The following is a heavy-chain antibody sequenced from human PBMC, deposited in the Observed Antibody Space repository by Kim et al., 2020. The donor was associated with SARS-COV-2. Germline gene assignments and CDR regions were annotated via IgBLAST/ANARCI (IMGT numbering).Heavy chain of an antibody. CDR2: EDGGT. J-gene: IGHJ4*02. D-gene: IGHD2-21*01. CDR3: ATQHLLVY. Sequence: EDGGTIYAQKFQGRVTMTEDTSTDTAYMELSSLRSEDTAVYYCATQHLLVYWGQGTLVTVSS. V-gene: IGHV1-24*01.